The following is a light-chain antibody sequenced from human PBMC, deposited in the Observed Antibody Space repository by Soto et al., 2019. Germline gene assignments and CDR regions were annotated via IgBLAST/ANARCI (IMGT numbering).Light chain of an antibody. CDR1: SSNIGAGYD. Sequence: QSVLTQPPSVSGAPGQRVTISCTGSSSNIGAGYDVHWYQQLPGTAPKLLIYGNSNRPSGVPDRFSGSKSGTSASLAITGLQAEDEADYYCQSYDSSLSGAALGTGTKVTVL. J-gene: IGLJ1*01. V-gene: IGLV1-40*01. CDR3: QSYDSSLSGAA. CDR2: GNS.